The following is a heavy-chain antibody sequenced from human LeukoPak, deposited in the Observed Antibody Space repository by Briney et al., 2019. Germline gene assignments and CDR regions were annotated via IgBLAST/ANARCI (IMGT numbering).Heavy chain of an antibody. CDR1: GFTFSSYW. Sequence: GSLRLSCAASGFTFSSYWMHWVRQAPGKGLVWVSRINTDGSSTSYADSVKGRFTISRDNAKNTLYLQMNSLRAEDTAVYYCARDPGYYYGSGSYYHYFDYWGQGTLVTVSS. D-gene: IGHD3-10*01. CDR3: ARDPGYYYGSGSYYHYFDY. CDR2: INTDGSST. J-gene: IGHJ4*02. V-gene: IGHV3-74*01.